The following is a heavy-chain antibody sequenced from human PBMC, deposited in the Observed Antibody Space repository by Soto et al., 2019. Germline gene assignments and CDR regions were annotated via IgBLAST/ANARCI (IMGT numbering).Heavy chain of an antibody. CDR3: ARSSYYIWTGYYPPCDY. D-gene: IGHD3-9*01. V-gene: IGHV5-51*01. J-gene: IGHJ4*02. CDR1: GYSFTSYW. CDR2: IYPGDSDT. Sequence: GASLKISCKGCGYSFTSYWIGWVRQMPGKGLEWMWIIYPGDSDTRYSPSFQGQVTISADKSISTAYLQWSSLKASDTAMYYCARSSYYIWTGYYPPCDYWGQGTLVTVSS.